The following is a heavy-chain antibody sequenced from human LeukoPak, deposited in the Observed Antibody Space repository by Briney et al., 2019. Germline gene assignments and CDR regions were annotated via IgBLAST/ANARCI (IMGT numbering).Heavy chain of an antibody. D-gene: IGHD1-26*01. CDR2: ISGSGGST. CDR3: AKGSRVGATVGDAFDI. V-gene: IGHV3-23*01. Sequence: GGSLRLSCAASGFTFSSYAMSWVRQAPGKGLKWVSAISGSGGSTYYADSVKGRFTISRDNSKNTLYLQMNSLRAEDTAVYYCAKGSRVGATVGDAFDIWGQGTMVTVSS. J-gene: IGHJ3*02. CDR1: GFTFSSYA.